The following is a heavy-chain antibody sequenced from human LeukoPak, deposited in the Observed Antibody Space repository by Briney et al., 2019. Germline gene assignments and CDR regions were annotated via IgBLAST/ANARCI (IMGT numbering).Heavy chain of an antibody. V-gene: IGHV4-38-2*02. D-gene: IGHD3-10*01. CDR1: SYSISSDYY. CDR2: IYRTGGT. CDR3: ARDLSITMIRGVTFDY. J-gene: IGHJ4*02. Sequence: SETLSLTCTVSSYSISSDYYWGWIRQPPGKGLEWIGNIYRTGGTYYNPSLTSRVTISIDTSKNQFSLKLSSVTAADTAVYYCARDLSITMIRGVTFDYWGQGALVTVSS.